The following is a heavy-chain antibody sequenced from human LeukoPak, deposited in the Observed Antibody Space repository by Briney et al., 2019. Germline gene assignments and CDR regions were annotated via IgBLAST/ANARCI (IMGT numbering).Heavy chain of an antibody. CDR2: IYYSGST. J-gene: IGHJ4*02. CDR1: GGSISSYY. Sequence: SGTLSLTCTVSGGSISSYYWSWIRQPPGKGLEWIGYIYYSGSTNYNPSLKSRVTISVDTSKNQFSLKLSSVTAADTAVYYCARGGDSSSSPSPIDYWGQGTLVTVSS. CDR3: ARGGDSSSSPSPIDY. D-gene: IGHD6-6*01. V-gene: IGHV4-59*01.